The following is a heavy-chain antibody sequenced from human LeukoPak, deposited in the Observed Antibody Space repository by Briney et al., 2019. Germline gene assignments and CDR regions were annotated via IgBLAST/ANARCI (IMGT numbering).Heavy chain of an antibody. CDR1: GGSIRSYY. CDR3: ARESQGGGDDRGGMDV. D-gene: IGHD2-21*02. J-gene: IGHJ6*02. V-gene: IGHV4-59*01. CDR2: IYYSGST. Sequence: SETLSLTCTVSGGSIRSYYWSWIRQPPGKGLEWIGYIYYSGSTNYNPSLKSRVTISVDTSKNQFSLKLSSVTAADTAVYYCARESQGGGDDRGGMDVWGQGTTVTVSS.